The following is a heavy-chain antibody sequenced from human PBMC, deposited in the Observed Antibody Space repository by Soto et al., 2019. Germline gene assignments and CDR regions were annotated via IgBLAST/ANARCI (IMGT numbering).Heavy chain of an antibody. Sequence: QVQLVQSGAEVKKPGSSVKVSCKASGGTFSSYAISWVRQAPGQGLEWMGGIIPIFGTANYAQKFQGRVTITADESTMTAYMELSSLRSDDTAVYYCARVSVVVPAATHYYYGMDVWGQGTTVTVSS. D-gene: IGHD2-2*01. CDR1: GGTFSSYA. J-gene: IGHJ6*02. CDR3: ARVSVVVPAATHYYYGMDV. CDR2: IIPIFGTA. V-gene: IGHV1-69*01.